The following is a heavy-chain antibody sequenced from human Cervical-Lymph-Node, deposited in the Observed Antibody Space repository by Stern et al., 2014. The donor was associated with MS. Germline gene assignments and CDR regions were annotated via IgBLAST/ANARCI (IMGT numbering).Heavy chain of an antibody. CDR3: ASPVTFTLGAMDV. Sequence: EQLVESGAEVKKPGSSVKVSCKASGGTFSRYPINWVRQAPGQGLEWMGGFIPTFGAAKYAQKFQGRVTITADEATSTAYMELSSLRSEDTAVYYCASPVTFTLGAMDVWGQGTTVTVSS. V-gene: IGHV1-69*01. J-gene: IGHJ6*02. CDR1: GGTFSRYP. D-gene: IGHD3-16*01. CDR2: FIPTFGAA.